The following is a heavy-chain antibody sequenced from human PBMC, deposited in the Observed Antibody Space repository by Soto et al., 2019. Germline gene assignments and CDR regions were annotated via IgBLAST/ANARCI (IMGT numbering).Heavy chain of an antibody. J-gene: IGHJ6*02. D-gene: IGHD6-13*01. CDR3: TRGLAAAGYYYYYGMDV. CDR1: GFTFGDYA. Sequence: GGSLRLSCTASGFTFGDYAMSWFRQAPGKGLEWVGFIRSKAYGGTTEYAASVKGRFTISRDDSKSIAYLQMNSLKTEDTAVYYCTRGLAAAGYYYYYGMDVWGQGTTVTVSS. CDR2: IRSKAYGGTT. V-gene: IGHV3-49*03.